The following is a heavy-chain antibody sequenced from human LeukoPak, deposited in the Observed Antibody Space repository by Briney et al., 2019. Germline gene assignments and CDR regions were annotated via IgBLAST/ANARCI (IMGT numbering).Heavy chain of an antibody. Sequence: ASVKVSCKASGYTLTSYGISWVRQAPGQGLEWMGWISAYNGNTNYAQKLQGRVTMTTDTSTSTAYMEPRSLRSDDTAVYYCARDEYDFWSGYYYMDVWGKGTTVTVSS. CDR2: ISAYNGNT. J-gene: IGHJ6*03. CDR1: GYTLTSYG. D-gene: IGHD3-3*01. CDR3: ARDEYDFWSGYYYMDV. V-gene: IGHV1-18*01.